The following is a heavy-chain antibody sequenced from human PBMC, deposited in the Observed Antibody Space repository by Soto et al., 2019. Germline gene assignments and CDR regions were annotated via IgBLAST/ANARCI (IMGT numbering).Heavy chain of an antibody. CDR2: INHSGST. J-gene: IGHJ4*02. CDR3: AASFIAAAGTFDY. CDR1: GGSFRGYL. V-gene: IGHV4-34*01. Sequence: PSETPSLTCAVYGGSFRGYLWGWVRPPPGKGLEWIGEINHSGSTNYNPSLKSRVTISVDTSKNQFSLKLSPVTAADTAVYYCAASFIAAAGTFDYWGQGTLVTVSS. D-gene: IGHD6-13*01.